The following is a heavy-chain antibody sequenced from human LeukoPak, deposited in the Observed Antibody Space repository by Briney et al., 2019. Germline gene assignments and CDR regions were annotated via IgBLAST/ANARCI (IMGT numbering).Heavy chain of an antibody. CDR3: ARDGSSWYRVDYFDY. CDR2: INTNTGNP. V-gene: IGHV7-4-1*02. D-gene: IGHD6-13*01. J-gene: IGHJ4*02. CDR1: GYTFTGYY. Sequence: ASVKVSCKASGYTFTGYYMHWVRQAPGQGLEWMGWINTNTGNPTYAQGFTGRFVFSLDTSVSTAYLQISSLKAEDTAVYYCARDGSSWYRVDYFDYWGQGTLVTVSS.